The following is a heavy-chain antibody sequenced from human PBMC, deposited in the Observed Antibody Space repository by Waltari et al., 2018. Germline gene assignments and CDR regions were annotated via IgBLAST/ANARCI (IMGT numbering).Heavy chain of an antibody. Sequence: QVQLQESGPGLVKPSETLSLTCTVSGDSISPYYWGWIRQPAGKGLEWIGRFYNSGTTYYNPSLKSRVTMSVDTSNNQFSLKLDSVTAADTAVYYCARAKENWGRNAFDIWGQGTVLTVSS. CDR3: ARAKENWGRNAFDI. J-gene: IGHJ3*02. CDR2: FYNSGTT. V-gene: IGHV4-4*07. CDR1: GDSISPYY. D-gene: IGHD7-27*01.